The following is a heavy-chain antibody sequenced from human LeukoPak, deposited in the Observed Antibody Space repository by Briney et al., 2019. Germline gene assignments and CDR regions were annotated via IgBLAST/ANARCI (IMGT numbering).Heavy chain of an antibody. J-gene: IGHJ4*02. D-gene: IGHD1-26*01. V-gene: IGHV4-34*01. Sequence: SETLSLTCAVYGGSFSGYYWSWIRQPPGKGLEWIGEINHSGSTNYNPSLKSRVTISVDTSKNQFSLKLSSVTAADTAVYYCARETVGSGLRAPDYWGRGALVTVSS. CDR3: ARETVGSGLRAPDY. CDR2: INHSGST. CDR1: GGSFSGYY.